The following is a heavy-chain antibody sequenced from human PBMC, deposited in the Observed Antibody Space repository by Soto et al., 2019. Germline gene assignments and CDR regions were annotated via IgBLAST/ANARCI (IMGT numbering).Heavy chain of an antibody. CDR3: ARERPPHDWYDVKNAFDI. J-gene: IGHJ3*02. V-gene: IGHV1-18*01. CDR1: GYTFTSYG. Sequence: GASVKVSCKASGYTFTSYGISWVRQAPGQGLEWMGWISAYNGNTNYAQKLQGRVTMTTDTSTSTAYMELRSLRSDDTAVYYCARERPPHDWYDVKNAFDIWGQGTMVTVSS. D-gene: IGHD1-1*01. CDR2: ISAYNGNT.